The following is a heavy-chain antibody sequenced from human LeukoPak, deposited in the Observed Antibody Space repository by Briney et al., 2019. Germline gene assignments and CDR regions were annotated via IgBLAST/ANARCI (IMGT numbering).Heavy chain of an antibody. D-gene: IGHD3-3*01. V-gene: IGHV1-18*01. CDR2: ISAYNGNT. J-gene: IGHJ4*02. CDR3: ARVPLDYDFWSGYYPRYPLFDY. CDR1: GYTFTSYG. Sequence: ASVKVSCKASGYTFTSYGIGWVRQAPGQGLEWMGWISAYNGNTNYAQKLQGRVTMTTDTSTSTAYMELRSLRSDDTAVYYCARVPLDYDFWSGYYPRYPLFDYWGQGTLVTVSS.